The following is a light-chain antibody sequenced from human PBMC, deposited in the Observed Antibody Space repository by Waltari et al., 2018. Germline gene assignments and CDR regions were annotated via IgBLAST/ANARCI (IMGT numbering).Light chain of an antibody. V-gene: IGKV1-6*01. CDR2: AAS. Sequence: IQMTQSPSALSASVGDRVTISCRASQNIYSNLAWYQQKPGKAPKLLIYAASSLQSGIPSRFSGSGSGTDFTLSISSLQPEDYATYYCQHYYDNPPTFGGGTKVEIK. CDR3: QHYYDNPPT. J-gene: IGKJ4*01. CDR1: QNIYSN.